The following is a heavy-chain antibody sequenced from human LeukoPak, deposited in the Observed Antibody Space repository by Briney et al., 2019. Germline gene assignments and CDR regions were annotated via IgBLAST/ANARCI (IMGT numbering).Heavy chain of an antibody. V-gene: IGHV3-23*01. CDR1: GFTFSTSV. J-gene: IGHJ4*02. D-gene: IGHD3-10*01. CDR3: AKAIPTMVRAASYYFDF. CDR2: ISDSGVST. Sequence: GGSLRLSCTASGFTFSTSVMSWVRQAPGKGLEWGSTISDSGVSTYYADSVKGRFTISRDNSKNTLYLQMNSLRAEDTAIYYCAKAIPTMVRAASYYFDFWGQGTLVTVSS.